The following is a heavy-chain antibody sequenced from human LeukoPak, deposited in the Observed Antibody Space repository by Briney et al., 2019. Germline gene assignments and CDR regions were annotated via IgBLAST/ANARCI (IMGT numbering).Heavy chain of an antibody. CDR1: GYTFTSYD. V-gene: IGHV1-8*01. J-gene: IGHJ5*02. CDR2: MNPNSGNT. Sequence: ASVKVSCKASGYTFTSYDINWVRQATGQGLEWMGWMNPNSGNTGYAQKFQGRVTMTRNTSISTAYMELSSLRSEDTAVYYCARGLAAAGTGWFDPWGQGTLVTVSS. D-gene: IGHD6-13*01. CDR3: ARGLAAAGTGWFDP.